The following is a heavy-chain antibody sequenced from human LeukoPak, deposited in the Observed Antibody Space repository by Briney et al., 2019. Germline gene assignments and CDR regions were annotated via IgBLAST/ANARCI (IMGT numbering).Heavy chain of an antibody. J-gene: IGHJ4*02. D-gene: IGHD3-10*01. Sequence: SESLSLTCAVYGGSFSGYYWRWIRQPSGKGREGIGEINHIGSTNSHPALNSRVTISVDTSKNQFSLKLNSVTAADTAVYYCARVLTMVRGVVGQYYFDHGGQETLVTVSS. CDR3: ARVLTMVRGVVGQYYFDH. V-gene: IGHV4-34*01. CDR2: INHIGST. CDR1: GGSFSGYY.